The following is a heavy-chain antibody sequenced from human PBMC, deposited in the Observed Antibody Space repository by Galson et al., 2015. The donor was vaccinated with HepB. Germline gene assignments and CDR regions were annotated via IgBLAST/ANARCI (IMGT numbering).Heavy chain of an antibody. CDR2: VSGSGGST. J-gene: IGHJ4*02. D-gene: IGHD2-2*01. CDR3: AKATSSRVLVVPSAAFDY. V-gene: IGHV3-23*01. Sequence: SLRLSCAASGFTFNTYAMTWVRQAPGKGLEWVSVVSGSGGSTYYADSVKGRFTMSRDNSKSTLYLQMNSLRAEDTAVYYCAKATSSRVLVVPSAAFDYWGQGTRVTVSS. CDR1: GFTFNTYA.